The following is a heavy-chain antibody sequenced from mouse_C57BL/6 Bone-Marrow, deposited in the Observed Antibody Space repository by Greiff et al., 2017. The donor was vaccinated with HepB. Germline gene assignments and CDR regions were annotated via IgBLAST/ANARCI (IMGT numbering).Heavy chain of an antibody. CDR3: ARLLSYYFDY. Sequence: LVESGAELARPGASVKLSCKASGYTFTSYGISWVKQRTGQGLEWIGEIYPRSGNTYYNEKFKGKATLTADKSSSTAYMELRSLTSEDSAVYFCARLLSYYFDYWGQGTTLTVSS. CDR1: GYTFTSYG. J-gene: IGHJ2*01. D-gene: IGHD2-1*01. V-gene: IGHV1-81*01. CDR2: IYPRSGNT.